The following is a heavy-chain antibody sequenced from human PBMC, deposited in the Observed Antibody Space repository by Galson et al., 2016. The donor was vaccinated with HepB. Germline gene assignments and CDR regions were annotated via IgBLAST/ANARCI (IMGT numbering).Heavy chain of an antibody. CDR2: IYANGNT. D-gene: IGHD5-24*01. CDR3: ARVTVTIIGKAVIDNHFDP. V-gene: IGHV4-61*02. CDR1: GGSISNGPQY. Sequence: TLSLTCTVSGGSISNGPQYWTWVRQPAGKGLEWIGRIYANGNTNYKSSLKSRVTMSINTSKNQFSLKLSSVTAADTAVYYCARVTVTIIGKAVIDNHFDPWGQGILVTVSS. J-gene: IGHJ5*02.